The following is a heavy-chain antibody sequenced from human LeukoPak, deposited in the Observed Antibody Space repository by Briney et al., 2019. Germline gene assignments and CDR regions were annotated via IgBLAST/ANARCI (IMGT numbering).Heavy chain of an antibody. CDR1: GGSISSGSYY. CDR2: IYTSGST. CDR3: AREEGGVTMVRGVSRAFDI. J-gene: IGHJ3*02. V-gene: IGHV4-61*02. Sequence: SQTLSLTCTVSGGSISSGSYYWSGIRQPAGKGLEWIGRIYTSGSTNYNPSLKSRVTISVDKSKNQFSLKLSSVTAADTAVYYCAREEGGVTMVRGVSRAFDIWGQGTMVTVSS. D-gene: IGHD3-10*01.